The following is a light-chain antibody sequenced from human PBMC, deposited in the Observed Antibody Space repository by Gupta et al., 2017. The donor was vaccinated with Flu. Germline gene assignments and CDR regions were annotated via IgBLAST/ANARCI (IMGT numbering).Light chain of an antibody. Sequence: DIQVTPSPSSVSASVGDRVSVTCRASQTIYSEVAWYQHKAGKAPKLLIHPATTLQNGVPSRLSSSGYGTDFTLTITSRQPEDFAAFYCRQAYSFPLTFGGGTKVEI. J-gene: IGKJ4*01. CDR3: RQAYSFPLT. V-gene: IGKV1-12*01. CDR2: PAT. CDR1: QTIYSE.